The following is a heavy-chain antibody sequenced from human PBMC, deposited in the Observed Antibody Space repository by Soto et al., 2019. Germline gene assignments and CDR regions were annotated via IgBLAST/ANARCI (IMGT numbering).Heavy chain of an antibody. CDR1: GFTFSSYS. J-gene: IGHJ3*02. Sequence: GGSLRLSCAASGFTFSSYSMNWVRQAPGKGLEWVSSISSSSSYIYYADSVKGRFTISRDNAKNSLYLQMNSLRAEDTAVYHCARYCSGGSCYSEIWGQGTMVTVSS. CDR3: ARYCSGGSCYSEI. D-gene: IGHD2-15*01. CDR2: ISSSSSYI. V-gene: IGHV3-21*01.